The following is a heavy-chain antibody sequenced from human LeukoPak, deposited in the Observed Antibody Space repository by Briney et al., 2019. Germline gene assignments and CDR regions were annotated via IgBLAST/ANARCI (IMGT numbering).Heavy chain of an antibody. V-gene: IGHV1-8*03. CDR3: ARGGTLITIFGVVIVSNWFDP. D-gene: IGHD3-3*01. CDR1: GYTFTSYD. J-gene: IGHJ5*02. Sequence: ASVKVSCKASGYTFTSYDINWVRQATGQGLEWMGWMNPNSGNTGYAQKFQGRVTITRNTSISTAYMELSSLRSEDTAVYYCARGGTLITIFGVVIVSNWFDPWGQGTLVTVSS. CDR2: MNPNSGNT.